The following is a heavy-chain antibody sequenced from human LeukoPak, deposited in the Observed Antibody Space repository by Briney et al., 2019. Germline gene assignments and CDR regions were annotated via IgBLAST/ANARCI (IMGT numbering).Heavy chain of an antibody. Sequence: PSETLSLTCIVSGDSISSDYWSWIRQSPGKGLEWIGYINYSGSSEYNPSLKSRVTISVDRSKNQVSLKMRSVTAADTAVHYCARLDCISDTCYNYWALGALVTVSS. CDR2: INYSGSS. CDR1: GDSISSDY. J-gene: IGHJ4*02. CDR3: ARLDCISDTCYNY. V-gene: IGHV4-59*08. D-gene: IGHD2-21*01.